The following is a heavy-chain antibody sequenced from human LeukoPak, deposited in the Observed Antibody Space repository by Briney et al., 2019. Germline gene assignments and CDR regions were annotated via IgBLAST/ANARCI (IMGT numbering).Heavy chain of an antibody. Sequence: GASVKVSCRAPGYIFTGYYMHWIRQAPGQGLEWMGWINLASGRTNYAQNFQDRVTMTSDTSINTAYMELSRLGSDDTALYYCARGTYYDSSAYSGVRLFDYWGQGTLVTVSS. J-gene: IGHJ4*02. CDR2: INLASGRT. CDR3: ARGTYYDSSAYSGVRLFDY. D-gene: IGHD3-22*01. CDR1: GYIFTGYY. V-gene: IGHV1-2*02.